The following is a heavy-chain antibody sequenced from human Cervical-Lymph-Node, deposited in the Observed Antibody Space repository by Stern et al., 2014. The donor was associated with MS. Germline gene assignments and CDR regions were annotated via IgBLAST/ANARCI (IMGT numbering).Heavy chain of an antibody. CDR2: IIPIIGTA. CDR1: GGTFSSYA. CDR3: ARDQRHYGSGHYAFDI. V-gene: IGHV1-69*01. Sequence: QVQLVQSGAEVKKPGSSVTVSCKASGGTFSSYAFSWVRQAPGQGLEWVGGIIPIIGTANYAQRFQGRVTIPADQSIKTAYMEVNSLRSEDTAVYYCARDQRHYGSGHYAFDIWGQGTMVTVSS. J-gene: IGHJ3*02. D-gene: IGHD3-10*01.